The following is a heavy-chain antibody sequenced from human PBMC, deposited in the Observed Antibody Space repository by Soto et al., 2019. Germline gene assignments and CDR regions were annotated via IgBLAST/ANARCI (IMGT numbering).Heavy chain of an antibody. CDR2: FYSGGST. V-gene: IGHV3-53*01. CDR1: GFTVSTYY. Sequence: EVQLVESGGGLIQAGGSLRLSCEAFGFTVSTYYMSWVRQTPGKGLEWVSVFYSGGSTFYADSVKGRFTISRDNSRNTLYLQMRSLRAEDTAVYYCARGFPSMTYYGEYYFDYWGQGTLVTVSS. J-gene: IGHJ4*02. CDR3: ARGFPSMTYYGEYYFDY. D-gene: IGHD3-10*01.